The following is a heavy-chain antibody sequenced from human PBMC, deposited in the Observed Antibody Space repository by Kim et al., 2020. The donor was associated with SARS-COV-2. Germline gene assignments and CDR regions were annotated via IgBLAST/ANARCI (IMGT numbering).Heavy chain of an antibody. Sequence: YADYATGRFTISRDTSKNTLSLQMNNLSAEDTALYYCAINPSASGATGGVWGQGTSVTVSS. J-gene: IGHJ6*02. CDR3: AINPSASGATGGV. V-gene: IGHV3-23*01. D-gene: IGHD2-2*01.